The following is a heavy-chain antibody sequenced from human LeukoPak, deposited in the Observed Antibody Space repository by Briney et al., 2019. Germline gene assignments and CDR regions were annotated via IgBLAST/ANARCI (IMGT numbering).Heavy chain of an antibody. D-gene: IGHD4/OR15-4a*01. CDR3: ARHRGGSNAHDAFDI. CDR2: LFYSGST. Sequence: PSETLSLTCTVSGGSVSPFFWSCIRQSPGKALEWMGYLFYSGSTTYTLSLKSRLTLSVDTSKNQFSLTLPSVTAADTALYFCARHRGGSNAHDAFDIWGRGTLITVSS. J-gene: IGHJ3*02. CDR1: GGSVSPFF. V-gene: IGHV4-59*08.